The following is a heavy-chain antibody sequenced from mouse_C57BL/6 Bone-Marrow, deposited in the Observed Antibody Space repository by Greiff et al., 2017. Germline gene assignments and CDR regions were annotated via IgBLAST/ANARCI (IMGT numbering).Heavy chain of an antibody. D-gene: IGHD2-4*01. CDR3: ARHERYYDYEGYFDY. Sequence: VKLQESGAELVKPGASVKLSCKASDYIFTEYTIHWVKQRSGQGLEWIGWFYPGSGSIKYNERFKDKATLTADKSSNTVYMELSRLTSEDSAVYFCARHERYYDYEGYFDYWGQGTTLTVSS. CDR2: FYPGSGSI. CDR1: DYIFTEYT. V-gene: IGHV1-62-2*01. J-gene: IGHJ2*01.